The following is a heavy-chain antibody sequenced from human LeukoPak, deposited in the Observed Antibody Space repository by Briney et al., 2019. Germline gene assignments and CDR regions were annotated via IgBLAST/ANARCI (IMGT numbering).Heavy chain of an antibody. CDR3: ARVDCSGGSCYRFDY. J-gene: IGHJ4*02. CDR1: GYTLTSYY. D-gene: IGHD2-15*01. Sequence: GASVKVSCKASGYTLTSYYMQRVRQAPGQGLEWMGIINPNNATTNSARKFQGRVTMTRDTSTSTVYMELRSLTSEDTAVYYCARVDCSGGSCYRFDYWGQGTLVTVSS. CDR2: INPNNATT. V-gene: IGHV1-46*01.